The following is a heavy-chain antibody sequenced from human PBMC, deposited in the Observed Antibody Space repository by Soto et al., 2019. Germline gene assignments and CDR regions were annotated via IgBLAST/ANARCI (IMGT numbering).Heavy chain of an antibody. D-gene: IGHD3-10*01. CDR3: ASGSAXGQ. CDR2: ISPYSGGT. CDR1: GYSFTGYS. Sequence: ASVKVSCKASGYSFTGYSIHWVRQAPGQGLEWMGSISPYSGGTKYAQKFQGRVTMTRDTSINTAYLEVSSLRSYDTATYYCASGSAXGQWGQGTPVTXS. V-gene: IGHV1-2*02. J-gene: IGHJ4*02.